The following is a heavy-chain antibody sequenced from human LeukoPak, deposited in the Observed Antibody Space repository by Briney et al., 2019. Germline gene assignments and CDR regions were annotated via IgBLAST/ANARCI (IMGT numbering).Heavy chain of an antibody. CDR1: GFTFSSYA. J-gene: IGHJ4*02. V-gene: IGHV3-30-3*01. CDR2: ISYDGSNK. D-gene: IGHD6-19*01. Sequence: PGGSLRLSCAASGFTFSSYAMHWVRQAPGKGLEWVAVISYDGSNKYYADSVKGRFTISRDNSKNTLYLQMNSLRAEDTAVYYCARDREWLVENDYWGQGTLVTGSS. CDR3: ARDREWLVENDY.